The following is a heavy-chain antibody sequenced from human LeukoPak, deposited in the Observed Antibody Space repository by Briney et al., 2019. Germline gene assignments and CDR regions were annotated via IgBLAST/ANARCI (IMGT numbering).Heavy chain of an antibody. D-gene: IGHD7-27*01. CDR3: AKDGNWGFYYYYFYMDV. V-gene: IGHV3-30*02. CDR2: IRDDGSNK. J-gene: IGHJ6*03. Sequence: GGSLXLSCAASGFTFSSYGMHWVRQAPGKGREGVAFIRDDGSNKYYADSVKGRFTISRDNSKNRLYLQMNRLRDEDRAVYYCAKDGNWGFYYYYFYMDVWGKGTTVTVSS. CDR1: GFTFSSYG.